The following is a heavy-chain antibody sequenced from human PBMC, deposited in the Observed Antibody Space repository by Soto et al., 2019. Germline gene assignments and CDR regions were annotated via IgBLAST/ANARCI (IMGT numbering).Heavy chain of an antibody. V-gene: IGHV1-69*13. CDR3: ARDSVGTTVNPNRNWFDP. Sequence: GXSVKVSCKASGGTFSSYAISWVRQAPGQGLECMGGIIPIFGTANYAQKFQGRVTITADESTSTAYMELSSLRSEDTAVYYCARDSVGTTVNPNRNWFDPWGQGTLVTVSS. CDR1: GGTFSSYA. J-gene: IGHJ5*02. D-gene: IGHD4-4*01. CDR2: IIPIFGTA.